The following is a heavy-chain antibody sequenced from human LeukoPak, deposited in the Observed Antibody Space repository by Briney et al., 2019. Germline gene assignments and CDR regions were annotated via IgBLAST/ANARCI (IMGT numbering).Heavy chain of an antibody. J-gene: IGHJ4*02. CDR1: GFTFSSYW. Sequence: GGSLRLSCAASGFTFSSYWMTWVRQAPGKGLGWVVNIKQDGSEKYYVDSGKGRFTISRDNAKNSLYLQMNSLRAEDTAVYYCARDSRGDTTMDQKFDYWGQGTLVTVSS. V-gene: IGHV3-7*01. D-gene: IGHD5-18*01. CDR2: IKQDGSEK. CDR3: ARDSRGDTTMDQKFDY.